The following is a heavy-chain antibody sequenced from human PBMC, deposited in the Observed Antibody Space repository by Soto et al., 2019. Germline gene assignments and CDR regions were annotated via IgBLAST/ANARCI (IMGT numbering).Heavy chain of an antibody. Sequence: GGSLRLSCAASGFTFSSYGMHWVRQAPGKGLEWVAVISYDGSNKYYADSVKGRFTISRDNSKNTLYLQMNSLRAEDTAVYYCAKDVQYSALQSIYGMDVWGQGTTVTVSS. CDR3: AKDVQYSALQSIYGMDV. D-gene: IGHD2-21*01. J-gene: IGHJ6*02. CDR2: ISYDGSNK. V-gene: IGHV3-30*18. CDR1: GFTFSSYG.